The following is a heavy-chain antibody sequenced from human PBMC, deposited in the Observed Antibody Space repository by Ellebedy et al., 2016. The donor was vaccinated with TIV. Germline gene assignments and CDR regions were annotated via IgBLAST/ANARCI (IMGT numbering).Heavy chain of an antibody. CDR3: AKDAIIWIFDS. CDR2: IGNSDTK. Sequence: GESLKISCAASGFTFSSYSMNWVHQDEGKGQEWVSYIGNSDTKYYADSVRGRFTIYRDKAKKSVYLQMNSLRVEDTGVYYCAKDAIIWIFDSWGQGTLVTVSS. J-gene: IGHJ4*02. CDR1: GFTFSSYS. D-gene: IGHD2-2*02. V-gene: IGHV3-48*01.